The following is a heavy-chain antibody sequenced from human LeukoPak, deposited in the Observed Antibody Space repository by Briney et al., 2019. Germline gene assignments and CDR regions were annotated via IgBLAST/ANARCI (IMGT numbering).Heavy chain of an antibody. CDR3: AKEEQWLVRGDKGFDY. CDR2: IRYDGSNK. Sequence: AGGSLRLSCAASGFTFSSYGMHWVRQAPGKGLEWVAFIRYDGSNKYYADSVKGRFTISRDNSKNTLYLQMNSLRAEDTAVYYCAKEEQWLVRGDKGFDYWGQGTLVTVSS. CDR1: GFTFSSYG. D-gene: IGHD6-19*01. V-gene: IGHV3-30*02. J-gene: IGHJ4*02.